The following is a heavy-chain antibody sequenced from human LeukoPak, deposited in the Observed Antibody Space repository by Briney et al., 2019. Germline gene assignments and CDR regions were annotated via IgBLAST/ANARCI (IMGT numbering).Heavy chain of an antibody. CDR3: ARDDATAMANDAFDI. Sequence: GGSLRLSCAASGFTFSSYEMNWVRQAPGKGREWVSYISSSGSTIYYADSGKGRFTISRDNAKNSLYLQINSLRAEDTAVYYCARDDATAMANDAFDIWGQGTMVTVSS. CDR2: ISSSGSTI. D-gene: IGHD5-18*01. V-gene: IGHV3-48*03. J-gene: IGHJ3*02. CDR1: GFTFSSYE.